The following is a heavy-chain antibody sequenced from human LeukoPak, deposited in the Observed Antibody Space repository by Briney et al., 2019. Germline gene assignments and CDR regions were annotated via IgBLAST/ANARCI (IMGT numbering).Heavy chain of an antibody. CDR1: GYTFTGYY. CDR3: ARCGYSRGWESPDYYYYYMDV. J-gene: IGHJ6*03. D-gene: IGHD6-19*01. CDR2: IDPNSGGT. V-gene: IGHV1-2*02. Sequence: VASVKVSCKASGYTFTGYYMHWVRQAPGQGLEWMGWIDPNSGGTNYAQKFQGRVTMTRDTSISTAYMVLSRLRSDDTAVYYCARCGYSRGWESPDYYYYYMDVWGKGTTVTISS.